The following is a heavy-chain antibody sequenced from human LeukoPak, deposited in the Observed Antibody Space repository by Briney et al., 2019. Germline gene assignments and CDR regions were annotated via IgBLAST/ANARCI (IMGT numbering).Heavy chain of an antibody. D-gene: IGHD6-6*01. CDR2: IWYDGSNK. Sequence: GGSLGLSCAASGFTFSSYGMHWVRQAPGKGLEWVAVIWYDGSNKYYADSVKGRFTISRDNSKNTLYLQMNSLRAEDTAVYYCARDAYSSSFDPWGQGTLVTVSS. J-gene: IGHJ5*02. CDR3: ARDAYSSSFDP. CDR1: GFTFSSYG. V-gene: IGHV3-33*01.